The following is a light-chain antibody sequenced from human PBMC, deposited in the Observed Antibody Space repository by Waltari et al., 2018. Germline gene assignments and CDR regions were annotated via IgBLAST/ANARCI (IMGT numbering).Light chain of an antibody. V-gene: IGLV2-8*01. CDR1: SSDVGRYNY. CDR3: SSYAGSNNVV. Sequence: QSALTQPPSASGSSGQSVTISCTGTSSDVGRYNYVSWYQQHPGKAPKLMIYEVSKRPSGVPARLSGSKSGNTASLTVSGLQAEDEADYYCSSYAGSNNVVFGGGTKLTVL. J-gene: IGLJ2*01. CDR2: EVS.